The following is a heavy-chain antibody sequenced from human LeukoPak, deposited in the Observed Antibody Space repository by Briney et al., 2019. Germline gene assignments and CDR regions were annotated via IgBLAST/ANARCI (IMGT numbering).Heavy chain of an antibody. CDR3: SRERGDREFDS. V-gene: IGHV3-11*04. CDR2: ISSSGSTI. Sequence: PGGSLRLSCAASGFTFSDYYMSWIRQAPGKGLEWVSYISSSGSTIYYADSVKARFTISRDNSKNTVFLQMDSLRAEDTAEYYCSRERGDREFDSWGQGTRVTVSS. CDR1: GFTFSDYY. J-gene: IGHJ4*02. D-gene: IGHD5-18*01.